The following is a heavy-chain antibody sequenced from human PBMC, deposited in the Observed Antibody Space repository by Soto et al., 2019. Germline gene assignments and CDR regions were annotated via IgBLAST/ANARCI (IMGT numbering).Heavy chain of an antibody. CDR1: GYSFTRYL. CDR3: ARSYSSSFGAFDI. CDR2: IYPGDSDT. V-gene: IGHV5-51*01. J-gene: IGHJ3*02. Sequence: PGESLNLSCKGSGYSFTRYLIGWVRQMPGKGLEWMGIIYPGDSDTRYSPSFQGQVTISADKSISTAYLQWSSLKASDTAMYYCARSYSSSFGAFDIWGQGTMVTVSS. D-gene: IGHD6-6*01.